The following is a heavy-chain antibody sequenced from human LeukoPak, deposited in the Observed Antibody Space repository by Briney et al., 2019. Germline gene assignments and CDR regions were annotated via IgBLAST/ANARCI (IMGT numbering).Heavy chain of an antibody. CDR1: GFTFSSYA. CDR3: AKSLGYCSSTSCPADAFDI. J-gene: IGHJ3*02. D-gene: IGHD2-2*03. V-gene: IGHV3-23*01. Sequence: GGSLRLSCAASGFTFSSYAMSWVRQAPGKGLEWVSAISGSGGSTYYADSVKGRFTISRDNSKNTLYLQMNSLRAEDTAVYYCAKSLGYCSSTSCPADAFDIWGQGTMVTVPS. CDR2: ISGSGGST.